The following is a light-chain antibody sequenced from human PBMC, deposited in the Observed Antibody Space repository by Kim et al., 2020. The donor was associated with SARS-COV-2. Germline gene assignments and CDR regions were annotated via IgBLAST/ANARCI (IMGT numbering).Light chain of an antibody. CDR1: QSVSTY. CDR3: QHHGRSPPFT. V-gene: IGKV3-20*01. CDR2: GAS. J-gene: IGKJ2*01. Sequence: LSPVDRATLSCRASQSVSTYLAWYQQRPGQSPRLLIYGASSRATSIPDRFSGSGSGTDFTLTIARLEPEDFAVYYCQHHGRSPPFTFGQGTKLEI.